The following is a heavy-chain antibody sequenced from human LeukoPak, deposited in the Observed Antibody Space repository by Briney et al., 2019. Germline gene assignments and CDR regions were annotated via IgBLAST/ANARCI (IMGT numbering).Heavy chain of an antibody. CDR2: ISESCDSK. V-gene: IGHV3-23*01. J-gene: IGHJ4*02. D-gene: IGHD6-19*01. Sequence: GWSLRLSCAASGFTFSNYAMRGVRQAPGKGPEWVSVISESCDSKYYVDSVKGRFTISRDNSKDTLYMQMNSMRAEDTAVYYCARRSGIAVAGAFDYWGQGTLVTVSS. CDR3: ARRSGIAVAGAFDY. CDR1: GFTFSNYA.